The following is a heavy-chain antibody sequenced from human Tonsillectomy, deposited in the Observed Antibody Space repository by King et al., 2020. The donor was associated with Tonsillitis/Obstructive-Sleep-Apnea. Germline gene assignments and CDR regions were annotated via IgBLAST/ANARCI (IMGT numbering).Heavy chain of an antibody. Sequence: VQLVESGGGLEQPGGSLRLSCAASGFTFSTYSMNWVRQAPGKGLEWVSFISGSGNTTYYADSVKGRFTITRDNANNSLFLQMNSLRVEDTALYYCTRDKRQRWALDFWGQGTLVTVSS. CDR1: GFTFSTYS. CDR2: ISGSGNTT. J-gene: IGHJ4*02. V-gene: IGHV3-48*01. CDR3: TRDKRQRWALDF. D-gene: IGHD1-1*01.